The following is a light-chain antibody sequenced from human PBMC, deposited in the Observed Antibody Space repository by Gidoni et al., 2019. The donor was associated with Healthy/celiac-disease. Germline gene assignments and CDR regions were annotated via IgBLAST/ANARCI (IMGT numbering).Light chain of an antibody. CDR1: QSVSSSY. V-gene: IGKV3-20*01. Sequence: SQSVSSSYLAWYQQKPGQAPRLLIYGASSRATGIPDRFSGSGSGTDFTLTISRLEPEDFAVYYCQQYGSSPGTFGGGTKVEIK. J-gene: IGKJ4*01. CDR3: QQYGSSPGT. CDR2: GAS.